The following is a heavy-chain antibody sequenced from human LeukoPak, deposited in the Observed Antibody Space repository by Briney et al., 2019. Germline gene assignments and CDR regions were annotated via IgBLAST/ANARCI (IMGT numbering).Heavy chain of an antibody. D-gene: IGHD5-18*01. CDR2: IYYSGST. CDR3: ARVLDGDTAMVPNYFDY. CDR1: GGSISSYY. J-gene: IGHJ4*02. V-gene: IGHV4-59*01. Sequence: SETLSLTCTVPGGSISSYYWSWIRQPPGKGLEWIGYIYYSGSTNYNPSLKSRVTISVDTSKNQFSLKLSSVTAADTAVYYCARVLDGDTAMVPNYFDYWGQVTLVTVSS.